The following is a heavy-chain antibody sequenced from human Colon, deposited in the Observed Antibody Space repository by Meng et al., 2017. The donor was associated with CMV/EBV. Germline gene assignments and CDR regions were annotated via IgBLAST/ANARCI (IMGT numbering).Heavy chain of an antibody. CDR3: AKGASRGYSSRWFDP. J-gene: IGHJ5*02. CDR2: IYSGGSST. CDR1: GFTFSSYS. D-gene: IGHD5-18*01. Sequence: GESLKISCAASGFTFSSYSMNWVRQAPGKGLEWVSVIYSGGSSTYYADSVKGRFTISRDNSKNTLYLQMNSLRAEDTAVYYCAKGASRGYSSRWFDPWGQGTLVTVSS. V-gene: IGHV3-23*03.